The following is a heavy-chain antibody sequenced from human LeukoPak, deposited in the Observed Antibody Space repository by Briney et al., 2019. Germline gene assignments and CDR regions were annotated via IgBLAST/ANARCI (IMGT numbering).Heavy chain of an antibody. CDR3: ARSSVAGTYHYYYMDV. V-gene: IGHV1-69*06. J-gene: IGHJ6*03. D-gene: IGHD6-19*01. CDR2: IIPIFGTA. Sequence: GASVKVSCKASGGTFSSYAISWVRQAPGQGLEWMGGIIPIFGTANYAQKFQGRVTITADKSTSTAYMELSSLRSEDTAVYYCARSSVAGTYHYYYMDVWGEGTTVTVSS. CDR1: GGTFSSYA.